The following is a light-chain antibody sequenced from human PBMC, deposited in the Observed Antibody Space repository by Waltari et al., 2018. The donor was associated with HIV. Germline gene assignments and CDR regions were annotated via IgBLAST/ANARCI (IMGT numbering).Light chain of an antibody. Sequence: QSVLTQPPSASGAPGQRVSISCSGGNSNIGRYAVSWYQQLPGTAPKLLIYSNTQRPSGVPDRFSGSKSGTSASLAIGGLQSEEEADYYCAAWDDSLSGSVLFGGGTKLTVL. CDR1: NSNIGRYA. CDR2: SNT. CDR3: AAWDDSLSGSVL. V-gene: IGLV1-44*01. J-gene: IGLJ2*01.